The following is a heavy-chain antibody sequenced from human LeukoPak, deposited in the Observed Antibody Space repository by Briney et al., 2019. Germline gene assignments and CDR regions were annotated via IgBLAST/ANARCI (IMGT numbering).Heavy chain of an antibody. J-gene: IGHJ4*02. V-gene: IGHV4-39*01. D-gene: IGHD3-3*01. CDR2: IHYSEST. Sequence: PSQTLSLTRTVSSGSISSSSYYCGSIRQPPGKGLEWVGTIHYSESTYYNPSLKGRVAISVDTAKNQFSLKLSSVTSADTAVYYCAIHNRHYDFWSGYYNPGPLEYWGQGTLVTVSS. CDR1: SGSISSSSYY. CDR3: AIHNRHYDFWSGYYNPGPLEY.